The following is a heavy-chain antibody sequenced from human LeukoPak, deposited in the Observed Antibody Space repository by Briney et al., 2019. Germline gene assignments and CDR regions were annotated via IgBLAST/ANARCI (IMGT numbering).Heavy chain of an antibody. CDR2: IIPILGIA. CDR1: GGTFSSYA. J-gene: IGHJ1*01. Sequence: SVKVSCKASGGTFSSYAISWVRQAPGQGLEWMGRIIPILGIANYAQKFQGRVTITADKSTSTAYMELSSLRSEDTAVYYCARVSSSWYTEYFQHWGQGTLVTVSS. D-gene: IGHD6-13*01. CDR3: ARVSSSWYTEYFQH. V-gene: IGHV1-69*04.